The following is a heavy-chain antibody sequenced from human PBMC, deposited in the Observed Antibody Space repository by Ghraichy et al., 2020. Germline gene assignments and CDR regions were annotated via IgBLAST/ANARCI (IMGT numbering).Heavy chain of an antibody. D-gene: IGHD4-17*01. CDR3: ARGDYGDYHNLFDP. J-gene: IGHJ5*02. CDR1: GGSISSSNW. Sequence: SETLSLTCAVSGGSISSSNWWSWVRQPPGKGLEWIGEIYHSGATNYHPSLKSRVTISVDKSKNQFSLKLSSVTAADTAVYYCARGDYGDYHNLFDPWGQGTLVTVSS. CDR2: IYHSGAT. V-gene: IGHV4-4*02.